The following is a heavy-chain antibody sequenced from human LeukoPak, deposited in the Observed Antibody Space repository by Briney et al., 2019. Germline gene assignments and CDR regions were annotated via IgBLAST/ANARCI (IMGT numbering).Heavy chain of an antibody. J-gene: IGHJ4*02. CDR2: INHSGST. CDR1: GGSFSGYY. Sequence: SETLSLTCAVYGGSFSGYYWSWIRQPPGKGLEWIGEINHSGSTNYNPSLRSRVTISVDTSKNQFSLKLSSVTAADTAVYYCARARSYYRGLYFDYWGQGTLVTVSS. D-gene: IGHD3-10*01. V-gene: IGHV4-34*01. CDR3: ARARSYYRGLYFDY.